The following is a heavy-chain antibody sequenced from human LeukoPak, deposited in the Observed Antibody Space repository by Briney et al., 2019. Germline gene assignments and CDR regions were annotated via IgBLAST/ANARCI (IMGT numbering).Heavy chain of an antibody. CDR1: GYTFTSYD. Sequence: ASVKVSCKASGYTFTSYDINWVRQATGQGLEWMGWMNPNSGNTGYAQKFQGRVTITRNTPISTAYMELSSLRSEDTAVYYCARARVLRFLEFLGFDPWGQGTLVTVSS. V-gene: IGHV1-8*03. J-gene: IGHJ5*02. CDR3: ARARVLRFLEFLGFDP. CDR2: MNPNSGNT. D-gene: IGHD3-3*01.